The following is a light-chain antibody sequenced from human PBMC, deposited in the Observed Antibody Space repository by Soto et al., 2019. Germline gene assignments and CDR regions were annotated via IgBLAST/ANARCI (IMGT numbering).Light chain of an antibody. J-gene: IGLJ1*01. CDR1: SSNIGAGYD. V-gene: IGLV1-40*01. CDR2: GNS. Sequence: QSVLTQPPSVSGAPGQRVTISCTGRSSNIGAGYDVHWYQQLPGTAPKLLIYGNSNRPSGVPDRFSGSKSGTSASLAITGLQAEDEADYYCQSYDSSLSGYVFGTGTKHTVL. CDR3: QSYDSSLSGYV.